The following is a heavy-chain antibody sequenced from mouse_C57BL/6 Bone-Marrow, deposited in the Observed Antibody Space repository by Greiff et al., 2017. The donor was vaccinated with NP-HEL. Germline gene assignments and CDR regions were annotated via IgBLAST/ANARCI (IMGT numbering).Heavy chain of an antibody. V-gene: IGHV1-64*01. J-gene: IGHJ3*01. CDR2: IHPNSGST. D-gene: IGHD2-12*01. Sequence: QVQLKESGAELVKPGASVKLSCKASGYTFTSYWMHWVKQRPGQGLEWIGMIHPNSGSTNYNEKFKSKATLTVDKSSSTAYMQLSSLTSEDSAVYYCAIYYSFYWGQGTLVTVSA. CDR3: AIYYSFY. CDR1: GYTFTSYW.